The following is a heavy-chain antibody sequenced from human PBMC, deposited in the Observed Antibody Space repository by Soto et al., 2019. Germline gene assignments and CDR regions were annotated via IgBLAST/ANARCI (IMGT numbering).Heavy chain of an antibody. CDR3: ARLLYDSRGYYYFDY. D-gene: IGHD3-22*01. V-gene: IGHV4-38-2*01. Sequence: PSETLSLTCAVSGDSISSGYYWAWIRQPPGKGLEWIGSIYHSGTTYYKSSLKSRVTMSVDTSKNQFSLKLSSVTAADTALYYCARLLYDSRGYYYFDYGGQGTLVTVSS. J-gene: IGHJ4*02. CDR2: IYHSGTT. CDR1: GDSISSGYY.